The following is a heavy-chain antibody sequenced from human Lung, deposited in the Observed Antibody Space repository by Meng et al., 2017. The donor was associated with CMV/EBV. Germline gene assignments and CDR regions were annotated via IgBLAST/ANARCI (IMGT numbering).Heavy chain of an antibody. V-gene: IGHV4-4*02. J-gene: IGHJ4*02. CDR1: GGSISSSNW. Sequence: QGQLPHAGPGLVKPSGTLSLTCAVSGGSISSSNWGSWVRQPPGKGLEGIGEIYHSGSTNYNPSPKSRVTISVDKSKNQFSLKLSSVTAADTAVYYCASFPPPGKQWLVTDYWGQGTLVTVSS. CDR2: IYHSGST. CDR3: ASFPPPGKQWLVTDY. D-gene: IGHD6-19*01.